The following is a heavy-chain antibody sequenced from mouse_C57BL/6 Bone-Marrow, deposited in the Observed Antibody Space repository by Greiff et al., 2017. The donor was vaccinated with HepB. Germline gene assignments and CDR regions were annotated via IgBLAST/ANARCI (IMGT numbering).Heavy chain of an antibody. V-gene: IGHV14-4*01. Sequence: VQLKESGAELVRPGASVKLSCTASGFNIKDDYMHWVKQRPEQGLEWIGWIDPENGDTEYASKFQGKATITADTSSNTAYLQLSSLTSEDTAVYYCTTNYGSSSLDYWGQGTTLTVSS. J-gene: IGHJ2*01. CDR3: TTNYGSSSLDY. CDR1: GFNIKDDY. D-gene: IGHD1-1*01. CDR2: IDPENGDT.